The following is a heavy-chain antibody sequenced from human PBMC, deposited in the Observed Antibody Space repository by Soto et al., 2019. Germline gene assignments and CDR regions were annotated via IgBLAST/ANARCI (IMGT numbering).Heavy chain of an antibody. J-gene: IGHJ4*02. V-gene: IGHV1-46*01. D-gene: IGHD2-21*01. CDR2: IHPGGGST. CDR3: ARGKYHSDRNDWPQHY. Sequence: ASVKVSCKSSGYIFTNYYMHWVRQAPGQGLEWMGMIHPGGGSTSYAQKFQGRVTMTRDTSTSTAYMELSSLRSEDTAVYYCARGKYHSDRNDWPQHYWGQGTLVTVSS. CDR1: GYIFTNYY.